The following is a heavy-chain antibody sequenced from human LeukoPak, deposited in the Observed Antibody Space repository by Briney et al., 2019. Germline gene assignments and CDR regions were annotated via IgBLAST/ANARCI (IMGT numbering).Heavy chain of an antibody. J-gene: IGHJ3*02. D-gene: IGHD3-3*01. Sequence: GGSLRLSCAASGFTFSSYGMHWVRQAPGKGLEWVAVISYDGSKKYYADSVKGRFTISRDNAKNSLYLQMNSLRAEDTAVYYCATQGRSAMLGIWGQGTMVTVSS. CDR3: ATQGRSAMLGI. CDR2: ISYDGSKK. CDR1: GFTFSSYG. V-gene: IGHV3-30*03.